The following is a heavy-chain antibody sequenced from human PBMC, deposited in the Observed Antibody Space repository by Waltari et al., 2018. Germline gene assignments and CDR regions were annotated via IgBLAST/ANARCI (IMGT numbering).Heavy chain of an antibody. D-gene: IGHD3-3*02. Sequence: QVQLQQWGAGLLKPSETLSLTCAVYGGSFIGYSWSWTRQPPGKGLEWIGEINHSGSTNYNPSLKSRVTISVDTSKNQFSLKLSSVTAADTAVYYCARGGIRPDDYWGQGTLVTVSS. CDR3: ARGGIRPDDY. J-gene: IGHJ4*02. V-gene: IGHV4-34*01. CDR2: INHSGST. CDR1: GGSFIGYS.